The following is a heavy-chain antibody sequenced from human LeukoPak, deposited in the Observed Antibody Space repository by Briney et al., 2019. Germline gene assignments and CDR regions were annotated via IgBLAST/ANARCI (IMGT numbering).Heavy chain of an antibody. CDR1: GFSFTSYG. V-gene: IGHV3-30*03. CDR2: ITYDGYYK. Sequence: PGTSLRLSCAASGFSFTSYGMHCVRQAPGKGLEWVALITYDGYYKYYSDSVKGRFTISSDTSKNTLYLQMNSLRAEDTAVYYCARDLSPVVRASPMGYWGQGTLVTVSS. D-gene: IGHD4-23*01. CDR3: ARDLSPVVRASPMGY. J-gene: IGHJ4*02.